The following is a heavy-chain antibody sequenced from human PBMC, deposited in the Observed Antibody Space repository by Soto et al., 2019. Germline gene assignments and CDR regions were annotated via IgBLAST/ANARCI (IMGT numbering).Heavy chain of an antibody. V-gene: IGHV3-64*01. CDR1: GFTFSSYA. CDR3: ARGMTTGGY. Sequence: PGGSLRLSCAASGFTFSSYAMHWVRQAPGKGLEYVSAISSNGGSTYYANSVKGRFTISRDNSKNTLYLQMGSLRAEDMAVYYCARGMTTGGYWGQGTLVTVSS. CDR2: ISSNGGST. J-gene: IGHJ4*02. D-gene: IGHD4-17*01.